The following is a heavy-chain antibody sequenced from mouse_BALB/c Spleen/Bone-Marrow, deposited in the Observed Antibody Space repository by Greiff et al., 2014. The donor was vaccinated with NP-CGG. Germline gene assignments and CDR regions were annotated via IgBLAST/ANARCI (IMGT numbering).Heavy chain of an antibody. CDR3: ARGNGYHFDY. D-gene: IGHD1-2*01. CDR2: ISYSGNA. CDR1: GDSITSSY. J-gene: IGHJ2*01. V-gene: IGHV3-8*02. Sequence: VKLKESGPSLVKPSQTLSLTCSVSGDSITSSYWNWIRKFPGNKLEYMGYISYSGNAYYNPSLKSRISLTRDTSKNQYYLQLNSVTTEDTATYFCARGNGYHFDYWGQGTTLTVSS.